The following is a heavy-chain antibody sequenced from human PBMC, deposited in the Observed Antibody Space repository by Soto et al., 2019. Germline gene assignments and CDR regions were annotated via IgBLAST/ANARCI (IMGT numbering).Heavy chain of an antibody. CDR3: ARDQGGDLDY. Sequence: SETLSLTCAVYGGSFSGYYWSWIRQPPGKGLEWIGEINHSGSTNYNPSLKSRVTISIDTSTNQFSLNLAAVTAADTAMYYCARDQGGDLDYWGQGTLVTVSS. D-gene: IGHD2-21*01. J-gene: IGHJ4*02. V-gene: IGHV4-34*01. CDR1: GGSFSGYY. CDR2: INHSGST.